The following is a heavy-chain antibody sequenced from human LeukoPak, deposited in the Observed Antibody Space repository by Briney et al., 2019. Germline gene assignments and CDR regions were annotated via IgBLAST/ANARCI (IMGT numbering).Heavy chain of an antibody. D-gene: IGHD6-13*01. CDR3: ARDSAAAAGTPDY. CDR2: ISGSSTYI. V-gene: IGHV3-21*01. CDR1: GFTLNSYT. Sequence: PGGSLRLSCAASGFTLNSYTMNWVRQAPGRGLEWVSSISGSSTYIYYADSLKGRFTISRDNAKNSLYLQMNSLRAEDTAVYYCARDSAAAAGTPDYWGQGTLVTVSS. J-gene: IGHJ4*02.